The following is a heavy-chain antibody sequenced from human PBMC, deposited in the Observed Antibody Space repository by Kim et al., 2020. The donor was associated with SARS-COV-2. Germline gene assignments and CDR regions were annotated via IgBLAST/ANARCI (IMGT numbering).Heavy chain of an antibody. J-gene: IGHJ4*02. Sequence: GGSLRLSCAASGFTFSSYAMSWVRQAPGKGLEWVSAISGSGGSTYYADSVKGRFTIPRDNSKNTLYLQMNSLRAEDTAVYYCAKDQADFWSGYDDYWGQGTLVTVSS. D-gene: IGHD3-3*01. CDR2: ISGSGGST. CDR1: GFTFSSYA. CDR3: AKDQADFWSGYDDY. V-gene: IGHV3-23*01.